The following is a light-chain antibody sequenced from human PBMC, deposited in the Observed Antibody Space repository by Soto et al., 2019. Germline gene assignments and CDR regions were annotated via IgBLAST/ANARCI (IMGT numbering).Light chain of an antibody. CDR2: GTF. J-gene: IGKJ4*01. CDR1: QGLTSY. CDR3: QQLNDYPIT. Sequence: DIQLTQSPSFLSASVGDRVTITCRASQGLTSYFAWYQQKPGKAPKLLIYGTFNLQSGVPSGFSGSGSGTEFTLTISSLQPEDFATYYCQQLNDYPITFGGGTKVEI. V-gene: IGKV1-9*01.